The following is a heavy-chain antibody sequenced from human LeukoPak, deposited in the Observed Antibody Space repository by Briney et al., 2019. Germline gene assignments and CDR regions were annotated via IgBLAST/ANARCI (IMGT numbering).Heavy chain of an antibody. V-gene: IGHV4-59*08. CDR2: MFYSGST. Sequence: PSETLSLTCAVYGGSFSGYFWSWIRQPPGKGLEWIGYMFYSGSTNYNPSLKSRVTISVDTSKSQFSLKLSSVTAADTAVYYCAGGDYFVNFDYWGQGTLVTVSS. J-gene: IGHJ4*02. CDR1: GGSFSGYF. D-gene: IGHD4-17*01. CDR3: AGGDYFVNFDY.